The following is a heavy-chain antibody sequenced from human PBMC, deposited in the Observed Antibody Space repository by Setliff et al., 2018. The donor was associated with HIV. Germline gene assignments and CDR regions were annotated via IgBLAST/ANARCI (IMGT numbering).Heavy chain of an antibody. J-gene: IGHJ4*02. CDR2: ISAYNGNT. Sequence: VASVKVSCKASGYTFINYGISWVRQAPGQGLEWMGWISAYNGNTNYAQQLQGRVKMTTDTSTSTAYMELRSLRSDDTAVYYCARDGYYYDGSAYSTFDYWGQGTLVTVSS. V-gene: IGHV1-18*01. CDR3: ARDGYYYDGSAYSTFDY. CDR1: GYTFINYG. D-gene: IGHD3-22*01.